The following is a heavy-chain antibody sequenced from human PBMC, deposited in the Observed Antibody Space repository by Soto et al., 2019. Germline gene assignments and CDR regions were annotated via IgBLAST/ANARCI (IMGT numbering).Heavy chain of an antibody. CDR1: GFTFGSYW. CDR3: ARDVEAPGRGDAFDI. J-gene: IGHJ3*02. CDR2: IKQDGSEK. D-gene: IGHD6-13*01. V-gene: IGHV3-7*01. Sequence: GGSLRLSCAASGFTFGSYWMSWVRQAPGKGLEWVANIKQDGSEKYYVDSVKGRFTISRDNAKNSLYLQMNSLRAEDTAVYYCARDVEAPGRGDAFDIWGQGTMVTVS.